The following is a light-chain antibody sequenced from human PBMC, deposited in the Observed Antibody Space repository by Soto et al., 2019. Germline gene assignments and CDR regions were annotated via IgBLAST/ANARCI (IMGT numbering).Light chain of an antibody. V-gene: IGLV1-51*02. CDR1: RSNIANNY. CDR2: ENN. CDR3: GTWDSSLSAGF. Sequence: QSVLTQPPSVSAAPGQKVTISCSGSRSNIANNYVSWYQQLPGTAPKLLIYENNKRPSGIPDRFSGSKSGTSATLGITGLQTGDEADYYCGTWDSSLSAGFFGGGTKLTVL. J-gene: IGLJ2*01.